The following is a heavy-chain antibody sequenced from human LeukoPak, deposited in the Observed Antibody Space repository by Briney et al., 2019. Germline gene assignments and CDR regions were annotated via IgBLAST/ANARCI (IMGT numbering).Heavy chain of an antibody. V-gene: IGHV1-18*01. J-gene: IGHJ4*02. Sequence: ASVKVSCKASGYTFTSYGISWVRQAPGQGLEWMGWINVYNGNTNFTQKLQGRVTMTTDTSTSTAYMELRSLRSDDTAVYYCARGFFSSWYAANWGQGTLVTVSS. CDR3: ARGFFSSWYAAN. CDR1: GYTFTSYG. CDR2: INVYNGNT. D-gene: IGHD6-13*01.